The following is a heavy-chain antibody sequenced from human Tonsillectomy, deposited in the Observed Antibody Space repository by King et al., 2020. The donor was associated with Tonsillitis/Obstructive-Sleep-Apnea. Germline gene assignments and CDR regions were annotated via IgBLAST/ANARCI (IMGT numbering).Heavy chain of an antibody. V-gene: IGHV3-53*01. D-gene: IGHD2-15*01. CDR1: GFTVSNDY. CDR3: ASGYCSGGSCPHYYYMDV. CDR2: IYGGGST. Sequence: EVQLVESGGGLIQPGGSLRLSCVVSGFTVSNDYMSWVRQAPGKGLEWVSVIYGGGSTYYADSVKGRFTISRDESKNTGYLQMNSLRVEDAAVYYCASGYCSGGSCPHYYYMDVWGKGTTVIVS. J-gene: IGHJ6*03.